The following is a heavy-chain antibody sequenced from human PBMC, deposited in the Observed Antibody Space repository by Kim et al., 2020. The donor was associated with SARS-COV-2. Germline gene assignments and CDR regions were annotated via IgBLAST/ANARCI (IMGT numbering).Heavy chain of an antibody. D-gene: IGHD3-10*01. CDR3: ARSRGANYYYRMDV. J-gene: IGHJ6*02. CDR1: GFTFSSYA. V-gene: IGHV3-30-3*01. Sequence: GGSLRLSCAASGFTFSSYATHWVRQAPGKGLEWVAVISYDGSNKYYADSAKGRFTISRDNSQNTQYLQMNSLRAEDTAVYYCARSRGANYYYRMDVWGQGTPVTVSS. CDR2: ISYDGSNK.